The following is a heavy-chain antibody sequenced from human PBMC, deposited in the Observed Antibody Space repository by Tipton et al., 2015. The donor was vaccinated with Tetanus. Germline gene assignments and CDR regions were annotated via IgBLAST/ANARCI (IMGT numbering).Heavy chain of an antibody. Sequence: TLSLTCSVSGGSINSGGYFWNWIRQQPGKGPEWIGYIYYSGDTFYNPSLKSRVTISVDTSKNQFSLRLTSVTDADTAVYYCARANYEFPKKGPFDSWGQGALVIVSS. D-gene: IGHD3-3*01. J-gene: IGHJ4*02. CDR2: IYYSGDT. CDR1: GGSINSGGYF. CDR3: ARANYEFPKKGPFDS. V-gene: IGHV4-31*03.